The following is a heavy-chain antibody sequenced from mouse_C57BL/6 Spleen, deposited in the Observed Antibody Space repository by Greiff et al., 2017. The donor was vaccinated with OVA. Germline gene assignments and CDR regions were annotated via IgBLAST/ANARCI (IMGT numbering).Heavy chain of an antibody. V-gene: IGHV14-4*01. CDR3: ATCYDGSGFGY. Sequence: VQLQQSGAELVRPGASVKLSCTASGFNFKDDYMHWVKQRPEQGLEWIGWIDPENGDTDYDSKFQGKATITADTSSNTACLQLSSLTSEDTAVWYCATCYDGSGFGYWGQGTLVTVAT. CDR2: IDPENGDT. J-gene: IGHJ3*01. D-gene: IGHD2-3*01. CDR1: GFNFKDDY.